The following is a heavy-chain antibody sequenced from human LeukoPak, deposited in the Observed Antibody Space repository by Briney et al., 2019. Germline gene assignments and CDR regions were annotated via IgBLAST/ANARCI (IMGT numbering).Heavy chain of an antibody. CDR1: GGSISSSSYY. CDR2: IYYSGST. J-gene: IGHJ6*03. Sequence: SETLSLTCTVSGGSISSSSYYWGWIRQPPGKGLEWIGSIYYSGSTYYNPSLKSRVTISVDRSKNQFSLKLSSVTAADTAVYYCAREEIAAAGPYYYYYYMDVWGKGTTVTVSS. V-gene: IGHV4-39*07. D-gene: IGHD6-13*01. CDR3: AREEIAAAGPYYYYYYMDV.